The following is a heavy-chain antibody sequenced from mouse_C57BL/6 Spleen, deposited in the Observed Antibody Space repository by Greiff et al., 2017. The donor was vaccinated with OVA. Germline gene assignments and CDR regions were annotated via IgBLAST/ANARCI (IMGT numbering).Heavy chain of an antibody. CDR3: TREDYGNYY. CDR1: GYTFTDYE. D-gene: IGHD2-1*01. V-gene: IGHV1-15*01. CDR2: IDPETGGT. Sequence: QVQLQQSGAELVRPGASVTLSCKASGYTFTDYEMHWVKQTPVHGLEWIGAIDPETGGTAYNQKFKGKAILTADKSTSTAYMELRSLTSEDSAVYYCTREDYGNYYWGQGTTLTVSS. J-gene: IGHJ2*01.